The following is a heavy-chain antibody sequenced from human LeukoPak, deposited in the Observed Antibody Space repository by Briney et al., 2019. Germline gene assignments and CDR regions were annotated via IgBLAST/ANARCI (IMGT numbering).Heavy chain of an antibody. D-gene: IGHD2-2*01. CDR3: AKVTGYSNTWRFDY. CDR2: ITGGSTST. Sequence: PGGSLRLSCAASGFTFSSYAMSWVRQAPGKGLEWVSAITGGSTSTNYADSVKGRLTISRDDSQNTLYLQMNNLRAEDTAVYCCAKVTGYSNTWRFDYWGQGTLVTVSS. CDR1: GFTFSSYA. J-gene: IGHJ4*02. V-gene: IGHV3-23*01.